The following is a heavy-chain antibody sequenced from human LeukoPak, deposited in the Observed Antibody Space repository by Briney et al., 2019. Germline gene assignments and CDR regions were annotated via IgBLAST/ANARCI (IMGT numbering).Heavy chain of an antibody. CDR1: GFTFSSYA. CDR3: AKGWSDSSSWYGIFDS. V-gene: IGHV3-23*01. Sequence: GGSLRLSCAASGFTFSSYAMSWVRQAPGKGLEWVSAISGSGGSTYYADSVKGRFTISRDNSKNTLYLQMNSLRAEDTAVYYCAKGWSDSSSWYGIFDSWGQGTLVTVSS. J-gene: IGHJ4*02. D-gene: IGHD6-13*01. CDR2: ISGSGGST.